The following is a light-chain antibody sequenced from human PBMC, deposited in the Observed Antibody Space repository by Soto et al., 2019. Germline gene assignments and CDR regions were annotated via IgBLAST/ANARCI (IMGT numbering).Light chain of an antibody. J-gene: IGLJ1*01. CDR2: DVS. V-gene: IGLV2-14*03. Sequence: QSVLTQPDSVSGSPGQSVAISCTAASSDIGNYNYVSWYQQRPGKVPKLIIHDVSDRPSGVSDRFSGSKSGNTASLTISGLQAEDEADYYCSSYTSTSTYVFGTGPKVTVL. CDR3: SSYTSTSTYV. CDR1: SSDIGNYNY.